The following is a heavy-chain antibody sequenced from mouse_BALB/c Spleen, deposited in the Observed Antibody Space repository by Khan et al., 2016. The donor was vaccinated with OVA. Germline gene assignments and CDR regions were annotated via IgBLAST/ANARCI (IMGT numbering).Heavy chain of an antibody. V-gene: IGHV3-2*02. CDR1: GYSITSDYA. D-gene: IGHD1-1*01. CDR2: ISYSGNT. CDR3: ARVYGGDFDY. J-gene: IGHJ2*01. Sequence: EVQLVELGPGLVKPSQSLSLTCTVTGYSITSDYAWNWIRQFPGNKLEWMGFISYSGNTNYNPSLKSRISITRDTSKNQFFLQLNSVTTEDTATYYCARVYGGDFDYWGQGTTLTVSS.